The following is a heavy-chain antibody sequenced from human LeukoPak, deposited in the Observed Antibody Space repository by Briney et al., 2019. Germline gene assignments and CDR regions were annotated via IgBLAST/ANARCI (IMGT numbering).Heavy chain of an antibody. Sequence: EASVKVSCKASGGTFSSYTISWVRQAPGQGLEWMGRIIPILGIANYAQKFQGRVTITADKSTSTAYMELSSLRSEDTAVYYCARDRDIVVVPAANWGQGTLVTVCS. D-gene: IGHD2-2*01. CDR1: GGTFSSYT. J-gene: IGHJ4*02. CDR2: IIPILGIA. V-gene: IGHV1-69*04. CDR3: ARDRDIVVVPAAN.